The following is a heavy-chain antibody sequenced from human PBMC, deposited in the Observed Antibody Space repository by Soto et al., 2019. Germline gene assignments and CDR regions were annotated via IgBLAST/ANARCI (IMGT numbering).Heavy chain of an antibody. J-gene: IGHJ4*02. CDR2: ISAYNGNT. CDR3: ARGLLGVLSDYDGSGSYYDFDY. Sequence: QVQLVQSGAEVKKPGASVKVSCKASGYTFTSYGISWVRQAPGQGLEWMGWISAYNGNTNYAQKLQGRVTMTTDTSTSTAYMELRSLRSDDTAVYYCARGLLGVLSDYDGSGSYYDFDYWGQGTLVTVSS. D-gene: IGHD3-10*01. CDR1: GYTFTSYG. V-gene: IGHV1-18*04.